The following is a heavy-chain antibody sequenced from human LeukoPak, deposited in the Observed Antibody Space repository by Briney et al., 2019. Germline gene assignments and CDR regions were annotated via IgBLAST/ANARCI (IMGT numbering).Heavy chain of an antibody. CDR2: INPNSGGT. D-gene: IGHD6-6*01. CDR1: GYTFTGYY. Sequence: ASVKVSCKASGYTFTGYYMHWVRQAPGQGLEWMGWINPNSGGTNYAQKFQGRVTMTRDTSISTAYMEPSRLRSDDTAVYYCARVIRIAARPGVNYFDYWGQGTLVTVSS. J-gene: IGHJ4*02. V-gene: IGHV1-2*02. CDR3: ARVIRIAARPGVNYFDY.